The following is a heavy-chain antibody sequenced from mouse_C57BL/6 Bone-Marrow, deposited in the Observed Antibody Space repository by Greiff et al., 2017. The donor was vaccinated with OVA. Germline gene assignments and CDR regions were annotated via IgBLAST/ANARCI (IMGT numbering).Heavy chain of an antibody. CDR1: GYAFSSSW. J-gene: IGHJ1*03. V-gene: IGHV1-82*01. Sequence: QVQLKQSGPELVKPGASVKISCKASGYAFSSSWMNWVKQRPGKGLEWIGRIYPGDGDTNYNGKFKGKATLTADKSSSTAYMQLSSLTSEDSAVYFWARGDYGSSYDWYFDVWGTGTTVTVSS. D-gene: IGHD1-1*01. CDR2: IYPGDGDT. CDR3: ARGDYGSSYDWYFDV.